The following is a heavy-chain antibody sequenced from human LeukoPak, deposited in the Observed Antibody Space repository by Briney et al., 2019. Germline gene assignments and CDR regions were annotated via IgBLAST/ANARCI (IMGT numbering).Heavy chain of an antibody. CDR2: ISYDGSDK. V-gene: IGHV3-30*18. D-gene: IGHD6-13*01. Sequence: PGGSLRLSCEASGFTFNTYAMHWVRQPPGKGLEWVALISYDGSDKIYTDSVRGRFTISRDNSESTLYLQMDSLRGDDAAVYYCAKAVGRISWSFDYWGQGALVTVSS. CDR1: GFTFNTYA. CDR3: AKAVGRISWSFDY. J-gene: IGHJ4*02.